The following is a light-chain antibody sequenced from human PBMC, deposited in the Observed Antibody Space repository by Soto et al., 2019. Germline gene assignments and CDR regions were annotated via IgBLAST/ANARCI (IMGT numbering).Light chain of an antibody. CDR2: EVT. CDR3: SSFAGSNNFPYV. J-gene: IGLJ1*01. Sequence: QSALTQPPSASGSPGQSVTISCIGTASDIGRYNYVSWYQHHPGKAPKLIIYEVTKRPSGVPDRFSGSKSGNTASLTVSGLQAEDEADYYCSSFAGSNNFPYVFGTGTKLTVL. V-gene: IGLV2-8*01. CDR1: ASDIGRYNY.